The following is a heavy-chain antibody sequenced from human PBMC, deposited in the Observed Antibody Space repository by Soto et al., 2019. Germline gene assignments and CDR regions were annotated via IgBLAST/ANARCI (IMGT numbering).Heavy chain of an antibody. CDR3: ARVTVFAALLSKFDP. V-gene: IGHV4-61*01. D-gene: IGHD2-21*01. J-gene: IGHJ5*02. CDR2: FSDGGIT. Sequence: PSATLSLTCTFSGHSITSSSITSTHWSWIRPPPGKGLEWVGYFSDGGITKYNPSLKSRVNISVDTSKNQFSLNLSSVTAADTAIYYCARVTVFAALLSKFDPWGQGTLVTVS. CDR1: GHSITSSSITSTH.